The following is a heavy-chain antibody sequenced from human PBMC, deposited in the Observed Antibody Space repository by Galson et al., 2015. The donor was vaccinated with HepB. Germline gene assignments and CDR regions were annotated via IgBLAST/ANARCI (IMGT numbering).Heavy chain of an antibody. CDR1: GGTFSSYA. CDR2: IIPIFGTA. V-gene: IGHV1-69*13. CDR3: ARGDASTYYDFWSGYYTRYYYGMDV. J-gene: IGHJ6*02. Sequence: SVKVSCKASGGTFSSYAISWVRQAPGQGLEWMGGIIPIFGTANYAQKFQGRVTITADESTSTAYMELSSLRSEDTAVYYCARGDASTYYDFWSGYYTRYYYGMDVWGQGTTVTVSS. D-gene: IGHD3-3*01.